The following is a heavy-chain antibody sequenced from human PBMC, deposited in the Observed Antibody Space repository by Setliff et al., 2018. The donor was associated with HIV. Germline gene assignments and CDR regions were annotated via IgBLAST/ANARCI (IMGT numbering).Heavy chain of an antibody. D-gene: IGHD6-13*01. V-gene: IGHV4-39*07. J-gene: IGHJ2*01. CDR3: ARDAGLSWEVGFWYFVL. CDR1: GGSISDISYY. CDR2: LFYSGST. Sequence: SETLSLTCTVSGGSISDISYYWGWIRQPPGKGLEWIGSLFYSGSTYYNPSLKGRVTISVDTSKNQFSLKLNSVTAADTAVYYCARDAGLSWEVGFWYFVLWGRGSLVTVSS.